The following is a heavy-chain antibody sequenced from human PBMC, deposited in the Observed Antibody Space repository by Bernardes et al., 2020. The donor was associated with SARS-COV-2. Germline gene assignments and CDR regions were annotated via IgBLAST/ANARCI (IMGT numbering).Heavy chain of an antibody. J-gene: IGHJ6*02. Sequence: ASVKVSCKASGYTFTSYDINWVRQATGQGLEWMGWMNPNSGNTGYAQKFQGRVTMTRNTSISTAYMELSSLRSEDTAVYYCASTDQFCSGGRCSPYYYYGMDVWGQGTTVTVSS. CDR2: MNPNSGNT. D-gene: IGHD2-15*01. V-gene: IGHV1-8*01. CDR3: ASTDQFCSGGRCSPYYYYGMDV. CDR1: GYTFTSYD.